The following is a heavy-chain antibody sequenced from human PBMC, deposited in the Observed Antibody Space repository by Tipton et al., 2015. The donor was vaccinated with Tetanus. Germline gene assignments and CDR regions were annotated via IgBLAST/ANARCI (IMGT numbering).Heavy chain of an antibody. CDR1: GFAFNDAW. CDR3: ARDFEWSFDY. J-gene: IGHJ4*02. CDR2: IKSRADGGTT. Sequence: SLRLSCAASGFAFNDAWMTWVRQDPGKGLQWVGRIKSRADGGTTDYAAPVKGRFIISRDDSKNTLYLQMNSLRVEDTAVYYCARDFEWSFDYWGQGTLVTVSS. V-gene: IGHV3-15*01. D-gene: IGHD3-3*01.